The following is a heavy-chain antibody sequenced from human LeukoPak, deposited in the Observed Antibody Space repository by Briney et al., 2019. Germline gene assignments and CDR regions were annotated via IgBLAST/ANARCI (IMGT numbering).Heavy chain of an antibody. CDR1: GFTVSSNY. CDR2: IYSGGST. Sequence: PGGSLRLSCAASGFTVSSNYMSWVRQAPGKGLEWVSVIYSGGSTYYADSVKGRFTISRDNSKNTLYLQMNSLRAEDTAVYYCARDREGLRYYYGMDVWGQGTTVTVSS. CDR3: ARDREGLRYYYGMDV. V-gene: IGHV3-53*01. J-gene: IGHJ6*02. D-gene: IGHD1-26*01.